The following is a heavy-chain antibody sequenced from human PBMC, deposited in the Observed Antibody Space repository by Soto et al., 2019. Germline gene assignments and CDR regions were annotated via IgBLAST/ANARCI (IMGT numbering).Heavy chain of an antibody. CDR3: ARGDCSGGSCYPYYYYYGMDV. J-gene: IGHJ6*02. CDR1: GFTFSSYW. Sequence: GSLRLSCAASGFTFSSYWMHWVRQAPGKGLVWVSRINSDGSSTSYADSVKGRFTISRDNAKNTLYLQMNSLRAEDTAVYYCARGDCSGGSCYPYYYYYGMDVWGQGTTVTVSS. CDR2: INSDGSST. D-gene: IGHD2-15*01. V-gene: IGHV3-74*01.